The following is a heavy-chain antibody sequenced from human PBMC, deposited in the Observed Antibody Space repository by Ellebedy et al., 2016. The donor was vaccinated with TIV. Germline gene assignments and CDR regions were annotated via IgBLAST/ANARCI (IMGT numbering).Heavy chain of an antibody. V-gene: IGHV1-3*01. Sequence: ASVKVSCXASGYPFTTHDIHWVRQAPGQSLEWMGWINADTGNTKYSRKFQGRVTIVRDTSATTAYMELRSLTSEDTAVYYCAREGYYDIMTGYSGNWFDPWGQGTLVTVSS. CDR2: INADTGNT. CDR1: GYPFTTHD. CDR3: AREGYYDIMTGYSGNWFDP. D-gene: IGHD3-9*01. J-gene: IGHJ5*02.